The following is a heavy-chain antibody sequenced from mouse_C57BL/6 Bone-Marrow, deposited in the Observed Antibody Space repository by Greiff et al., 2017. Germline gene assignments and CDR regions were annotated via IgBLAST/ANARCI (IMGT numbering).Heavy chain of an antibody. CDR2: IYPGSGST. V-gene: IGHV1-55*01. CDR1: GYTFTSYW. D-gene: IGHD1-1*01. CDR3: ARRKIGIITTEGYAMDY. J-gene: IGHJ4*01. Sequence: QVQLQQPGAELVKPGASVKMSCKASGYTFTSYWITWVKQRPGQGLEWIGDIYPGSGSTNYNEKFKGKATLTVDTSSSTAYMQLSSLTSEDSAVYYCARRKIGIITTEGYAMDYWGQGTSVTVSS.